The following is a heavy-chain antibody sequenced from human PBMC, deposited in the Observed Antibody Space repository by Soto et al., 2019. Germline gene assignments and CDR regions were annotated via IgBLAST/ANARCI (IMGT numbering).Heavy chain of an antibody. CDR1: GGSISSSSYY. CDR3: ARHWAPSYYYGSGRFDP. V-gene: IGHV4-39*01. D-gene: IGHD3-10*01. CDR2: IYYSGST. Sequence: PSETLSLTCTVSGGSISSSSYYWGWIRQPPGKGKERIGSIYYSGSTYYNPSLKCRVTISVDTSKNQFSLKLSSVTAADTAVYFCARHWAPSYYYGSGRFDPWGQGTLVTVSS. J-gene: IGHJ5*02.